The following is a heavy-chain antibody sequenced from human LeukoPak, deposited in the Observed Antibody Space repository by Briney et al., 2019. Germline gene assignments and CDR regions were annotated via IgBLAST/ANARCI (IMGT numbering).Heavy chain of an antibody. CDR3: ARDAEYCGGDC. D-gene: IGHD2-21*01. V-gene: IGHV1-69*06. CDR2: FIPIFGTA. CDR1: GGISSSYA. Sequence: GASVKVSCKASGGISSSYAISWVRQAPGQGLEWMGGFIPIFGTANYAQKFQGRVTITADKSTSTAYMELSSLRSEDTAVYYCARDAEYCGGDCWGQGTLVTVSS. J-gene: IGHJ4*02.